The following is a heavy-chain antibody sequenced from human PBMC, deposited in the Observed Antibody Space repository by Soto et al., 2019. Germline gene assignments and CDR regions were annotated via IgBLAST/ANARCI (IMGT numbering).Heavy chain of an antibody. CDR2: INAGNGNT. V-gene: IGHV1-3*01. Sequence: ASVKVSCKASGYTFTSYAMHWVRQAPGQRLEWMGWINAGNGNTKYSQKFQGRVTITRDTSASTAYMELSSLRSEDTAVYYCAREDSSSPPPGWFDSWGEGTMITV. CDR3: AREDSSSPPPGWFDS. D-gene: IGHD6-13*01. CDR1: GYTFTSYA. J-gene: IGHJ5*01.